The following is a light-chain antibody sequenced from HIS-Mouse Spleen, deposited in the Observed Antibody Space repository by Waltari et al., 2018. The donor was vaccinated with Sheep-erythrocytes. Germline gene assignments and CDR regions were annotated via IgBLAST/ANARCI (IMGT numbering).Light chain of an antibody. CDR2: QDS. V-gene: IGLV3-1*01. CDR1: KLGDKY. Sequence: SYELTQPPSVSVSPGQTASITCSGDKLGDKYACWYQQKPGHSPVLVIYQDSKRPSGILGRFSGSNSGNTATLTISGTQAMDEADYYCQAWDSSTVVFGGGTKLTVL. J-gene: IGLJ2*01. CDR3: QAWDSSTVV.